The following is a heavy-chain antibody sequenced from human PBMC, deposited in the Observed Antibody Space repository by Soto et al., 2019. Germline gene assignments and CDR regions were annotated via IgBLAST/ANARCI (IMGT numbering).Heavy chain of an antibody. CDR2: ISQSGNT. Sequence: SETLSLTCPIYSGSFSGYYWSWIRQPPGKGLEWIGEISQSGNTNYSPSLKSRVSISIDASKKQFSLNLASVSAADTAVYYCARAPKVSGSSQTRPDFWGQGTLVTVSS. CDR3: ARAPKVSGSSQTRPDF. CDR1: SGSFSGYY. J-gene: IGHJ4*02. V-gene: IGHV4-34*01. D-gene: IGHD6-6*01.